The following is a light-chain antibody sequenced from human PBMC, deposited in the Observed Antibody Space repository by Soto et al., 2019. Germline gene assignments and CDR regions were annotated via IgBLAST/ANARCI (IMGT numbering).Light chain of an antibody. V-gene: IGKV1-8*01. CDR1: QGISSY. CDR3: QQYYSYPHT. CDR2: AAS. J-gene: IGKJ1*01. Sequence: AIRMTQSPSSFSASTGDRVTITCRASQGISSYLAWYQQKPGKAPKLLIYAASTLQSGVPSRFSGSGSGTDFTLTNSCLHSEDFATYYCQQYYSYPHTFGQGTKVEIK.